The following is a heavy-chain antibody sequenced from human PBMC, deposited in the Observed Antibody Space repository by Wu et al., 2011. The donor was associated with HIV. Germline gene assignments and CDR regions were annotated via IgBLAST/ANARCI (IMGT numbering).Heavy chain of an antibody. CDR2: IIPIFGTA. D-gene: IGHD6-19*01. Sequence: QVQLVQSGAEVKKPGSSVKVSCKASGATFSSYAISWVRQAPGQGLEWMGRIIPIFGTANYAQKFQGRVTITADKSTSTAYMELSSLRSEDTAVYYCARDSEQWRPSYYFDYWGQGTLVTVSS. J-gene: IGHJ4*02. CDR3: ARDSEQWRPSYYFDY. CDR1: GATFSSYA. V-gene: IGHV1-69*14.